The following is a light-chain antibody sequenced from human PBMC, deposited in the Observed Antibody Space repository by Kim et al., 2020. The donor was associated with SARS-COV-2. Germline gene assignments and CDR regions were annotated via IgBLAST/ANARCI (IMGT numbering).Light chain of an antibody. CDR2: DAS. CDR1: QDISNY. Sequence: AYVGDRVTITCQASQDISNYLNWYQQNPGKAPKLLIYDASNLETGVPSRFSGSGSGTDFTYTISSLQPGGIATYYCQQYDNLPFAFGPGNKVDI. V-gene: IGKV1-33*01. CDR3: QQYDNLPFA. J-gene: IGKJ3*01.